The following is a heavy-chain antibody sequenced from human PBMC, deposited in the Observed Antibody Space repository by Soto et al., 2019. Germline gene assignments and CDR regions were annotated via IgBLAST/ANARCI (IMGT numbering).Heavy chain of an antibody. Sequence: GGSLRLSCAASGFTFSSYAMSWVRQAPGKGLEWVSAISGSGGSTYYADSVKGRFTISRDNSKNTLYLQMNSLRAEDTAVYYCAKGGDIVVVVAATPNYGMDVWCQGTTVTVSS. J-gene: IGHJ6*02. D-gene: IGHD2-15*01. CDR3: AKGGDIVVVVAATPNYGMDV. CDR1: GFTFSSYA. V-gene: IGHV3-23*01. CDR2: ISGSGGST.